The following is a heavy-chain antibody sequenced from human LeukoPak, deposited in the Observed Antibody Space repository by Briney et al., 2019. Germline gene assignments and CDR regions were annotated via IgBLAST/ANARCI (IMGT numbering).Heavy chain of an antibody. Sequence: SETLSLTCTVSGGSISSYYWSWIRQPAGKGLEWIGRIYNSGSTNYNPSLKSRGTMSVDKSKNHFSPKLSSVTAAATAVYYCAREPPGIAAAPEARGTNWFDPWGQGTLVTVSS. D-gene: IGHD6-13*01. J-gene: IGHJ5*02. CDR2: IYNSGST. CDR3: AREPPGIAAAPEARGTNWFDP. CDR1: GGSISSYY. V-gene: IGHV4-4*07.